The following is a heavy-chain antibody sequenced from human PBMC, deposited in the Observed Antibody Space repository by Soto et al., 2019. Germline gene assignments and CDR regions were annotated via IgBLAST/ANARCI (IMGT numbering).Heavy chain of an antibody. Sequence: ASVKVSCKASGYTFTSYYMHWVRQAPGQGLEWMGIINPSGGSTSYAQKFQGRVTMTRDTSTSTVYMELSSLGSEDTAVYYCARDLQGDYDAFDIWGQGTMVTVS. J-gene: IGHJ3*02. D-gene: IGHD2-21*01. CDR1: GYTFTSYY. CDR2: INPSGGST. CDR3: ARDLQGDYDAFDI. V-gene: IGHV1-46*01.